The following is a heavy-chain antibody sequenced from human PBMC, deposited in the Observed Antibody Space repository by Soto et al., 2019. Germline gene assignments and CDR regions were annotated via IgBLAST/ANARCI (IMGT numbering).Heavy chain of an antibody. CDR2: IYYSGST. CDR1: YGSISNLGYH. D-gene: IGHD3-22*01. V-gene: IGHV4-31*02. Sequence: TVAYGSISNLGYHRILKNQHPGKGLEWIGYIYYSGSTYYNPSLKSRVTISVDASKNQSSMKLSSVTAADNAVYYSAAQSHDTEYWGQGTLVTVSS. CDR3: AAQSHDTEY. J-gene: IGHJ4*02.